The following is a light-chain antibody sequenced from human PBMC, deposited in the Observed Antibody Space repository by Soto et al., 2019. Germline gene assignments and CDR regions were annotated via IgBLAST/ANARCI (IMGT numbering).Light chain of an antibody. J-gene: IGKJ3*01. Sequence: DIQMTQSPSSLSASVGDRVTITCRASQSIDTSLNWYQQRPGKAPNLLIYAASTLQTGVPSRFSGGGSGTHFTLTISSLQPEDFATYYCQLSYISSCTFGPGTKVDIK. CDR2: AAS. CDR1: QSIDTS. V-gene: IGKV1-39*01. CDR3: QLSYISSCT.